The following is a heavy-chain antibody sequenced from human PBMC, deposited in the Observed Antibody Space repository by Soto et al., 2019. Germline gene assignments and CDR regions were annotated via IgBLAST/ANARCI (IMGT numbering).Heavy chain of an antibody. J-gene: IGHJ3*02. D-gene: IGHD2-15*01. CDR1: GFTFSSYA. CDR3: AKVQTRAMTPDAFDI. CDR2: ISGSGGST. V-gene: IGHV3-23*01. Sequence: GGSLRLSCAASGFTFSSYAMRWVRQAPGKGLEWVSAISGSGGSTYYAYAVKGRFTISRDNSKNTLYLQMNSLRAEDTAVYYCAKVQTRAMTPDAFDIWGQGTMVTVSS.